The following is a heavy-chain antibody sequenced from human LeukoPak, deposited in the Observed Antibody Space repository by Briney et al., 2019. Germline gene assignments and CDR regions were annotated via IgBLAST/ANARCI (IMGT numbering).Heavy chain of an antibody. CDR2: ISAHDGTR. V-gene: IGHV1-18*01. CDR1: GYTFTNYG. J-gene: IGHJ5*02. CDR3: AREGWFGELSAENDLDP. D-gene: IGHD3-10*01. Sequence: GASVKVSCKASGYTFTNYGITWVRQAPGQGLEWMGWISAHDGTRNYALKHEDRVTMTTDTSTSTAYMELRGLRSEDTAVYYCAREGWFGELSAENDLDPWGQGTLVTVSS.